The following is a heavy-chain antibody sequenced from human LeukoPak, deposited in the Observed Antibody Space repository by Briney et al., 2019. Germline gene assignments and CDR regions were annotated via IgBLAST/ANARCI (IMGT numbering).Heavy chain of an antibody. CDR2: IRPDANDG. CDR1: GFTFSHYW. J-gene: IGHJ4*02. Sequence: GESLRLSCAASGFTFSHYWMTWVRQAPGKGLERVAIIRPDANDGSYVDSVKGRFTISRDNAKNSLYLQVHSLRAEDTAVCFCARADWGSIDYWGQGALVTVSS. CDR3: ARADWGSIDY. V-gene: IGHV3-7*01. D-gene: IGHD7-27*01.